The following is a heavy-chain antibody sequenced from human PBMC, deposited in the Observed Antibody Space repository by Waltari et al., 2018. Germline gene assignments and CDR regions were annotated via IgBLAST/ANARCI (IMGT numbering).Heavy chain of an antibody. CDR1: GGSISSGGYS. D-gene: IGHD2-15*01. Sequence: QLQLQESGSGLVKPSQTLSLTCAVSGGSISSGGYSWSWIRQPPGKGLEWIGYIYHSGSTYYNPSLKSRVTISVDRSKNQFSLKLSSVTAADTAVYYCARDLGYCSGGSCHRWFDPWGQGTLVTVSS. CDR3: ARDLGYCSGGSCHRWFDP. J-gene: IGHJ5*02. V-gene: IGHV4-30-2*01. CDR2: IYHSGST.